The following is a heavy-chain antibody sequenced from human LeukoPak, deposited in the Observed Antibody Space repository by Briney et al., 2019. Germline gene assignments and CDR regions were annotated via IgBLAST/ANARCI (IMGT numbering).Heavy chain of an antibody. J-gene: IGHJ4*02. CDR3: ARVRYDSSGYYGALSVFDY. V-gene: IGHV1-2*02. CDR1: GYTFTGYH. Sequence: VASVKVSCKASGYTFTGYHMHWVRQAPGQGLEWMGWINPNSGGTNYAQKFQGRVTMTRDTSISTAYMDLRRLRSDDTAVYYCARVRYDSSGYYGALSVFDYWGQGTLVTVSS. D-gene: IGHD3-22*01. CDR2: INPNSGGT.